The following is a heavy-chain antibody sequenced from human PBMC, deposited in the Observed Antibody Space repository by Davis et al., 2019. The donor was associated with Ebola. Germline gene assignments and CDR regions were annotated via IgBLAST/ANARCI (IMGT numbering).Heavy chain of an antibody. V-gene: IGHV1-8*01. J-gene: IGHJ6*02. D-gene: IGHD3-9*01. CDR3: ARGGYFDWLTRWHYYGMDV. CDR2: MNLNSENT. Sequence: AASVNVSCKASRYTFTTYDIHWVRQATGQGLEWMGWMNLNSENTGYAQKFQGRVTMTRNTSITTAYMELSSLRSEDTAVYYCARGGYFDWLTRWHYYGMDVWGQGTTVTVSS. CDR1: RYTFTTYD.